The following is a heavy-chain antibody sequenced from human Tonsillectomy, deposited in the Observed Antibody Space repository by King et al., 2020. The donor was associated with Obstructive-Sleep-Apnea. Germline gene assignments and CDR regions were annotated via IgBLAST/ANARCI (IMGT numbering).Heavy chain of an antibody. Sequence: QLVQSGAEVKKPGASVKVSCKASGYTFTSYGISWVRQAPGQGLEWMGWISAYNGNTNYAQKLQGRVTMTTDTSTSTAYMELRSLRSDDTAVYYCARDANDFITMVRGVGYYYGMDVWGHGTTVTVSS. J-gene: IGHJ6*02. V-gene: IGHV1-18*01. CDR3: ARDANDFITMVRGVGYYYGMDV. CDR2: ISAYNGNT. D-gene: IGHD3-10*01. CDR1: GYTFTSYG.